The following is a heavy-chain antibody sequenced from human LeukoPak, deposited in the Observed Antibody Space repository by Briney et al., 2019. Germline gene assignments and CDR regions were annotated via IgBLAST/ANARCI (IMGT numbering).Heavy chain of an antibody. J-gene: IGHJ3*02. Sequence: SETLSLTCTLSGGSISSTTYSWGWIRQSPGKGLEWIGNISYTGNTYYNPSLKSRVTLSVDTSKNQFSLKLNSVPAADTATYYCARQFNNGFDIWGRGTMVTVSS. D-gene: IGHD2/OR15-2a*01. CDR3: ARQFNNGFDI. CDR2: ISYTGNT. V-gene: IGHV4-39*01. CDR1: GGSISSTTYS.